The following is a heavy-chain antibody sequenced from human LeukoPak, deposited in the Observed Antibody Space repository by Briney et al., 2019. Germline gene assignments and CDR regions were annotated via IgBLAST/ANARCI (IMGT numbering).Heavy chain of an antibody. CDR1: GFTFSDYA. Sequence: GGSLRLSCVASGFTFSDYAMNWVRQAPGKGLEWVSTFRTNYNQVYYAESVRGRFTISTDNSKNTAYLQMNSLRVEDTALYYCARSVPDYTRFDFWGQGALVTVSS. J-gene: IGHJ4*02. V-gene: IGHV3-23*01. CDR2: FRTNYNQV. D-gene: IGHD4-11*01. CDR3: ARSVPDYTRFDF.